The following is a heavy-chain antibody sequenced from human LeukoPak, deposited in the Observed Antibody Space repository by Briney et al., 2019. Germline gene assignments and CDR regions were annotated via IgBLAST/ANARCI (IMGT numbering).Heavy chain of an antibody. CDR1: GFGFSSNW. D-gene: IGHD7-27*01. CDR2: INSGGSGT. J-gene: IGHJ4*02. Sequence: GGSLRLSCAASGFGFSSNWMHWVRQTPGKGLVWVSRINSGGSGTSYAASVEGRFTISRDNAKNTLYLQMNSLRAEDTAVYYCATSLGPLTEYWGQGTLVTVSS. CDR3: ATSLGPLTEY. V-gene: IGHV3-74*01.